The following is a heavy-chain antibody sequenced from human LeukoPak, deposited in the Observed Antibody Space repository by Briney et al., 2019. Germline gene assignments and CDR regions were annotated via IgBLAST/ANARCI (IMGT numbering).Heavy chain of an antibody. Sequence: PGGSLRLSCAASGFTFSSFSMNWVRQAPGKGLEWVSYISSSSSTIYYADSVKGRFTVSRDNAKNSLNLQMNSLRAEDTAVYYCARDPCAFSSSSRVYWGQGTLVTVSS. CDR3: ARDPCAFSSSSRVY. CDR1: GFTFSSFS. CDR2: ISSSSSTI. J-gene: IGHJ4*02. V-gene: IGHV3-48*01. D-gene: IGHD6-13*01.